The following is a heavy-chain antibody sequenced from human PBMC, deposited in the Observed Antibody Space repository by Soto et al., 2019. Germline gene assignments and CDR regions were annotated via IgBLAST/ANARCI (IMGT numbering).Heavy chain of an antibody. Sequence: EVQLVESGGGLVKPGGSLRLSCAASGFTFSSYSMYWVRQAPGKGLEWVSSISTTSSYIYYADSVKGRFTISRDNAKNSLYPQMNSLRAEDTAVYYCARIFWSGTITEYYFDYWGQGTRVTVSS. J-gene: IGHJ4*02. CDR1: GFTFSSYS. D-gene: IGHD3-3*01. V-gene: IGHV3-21*01. CDR3: ARIFWSGTITEYYFDY. CDR2: ISTTSSYI.